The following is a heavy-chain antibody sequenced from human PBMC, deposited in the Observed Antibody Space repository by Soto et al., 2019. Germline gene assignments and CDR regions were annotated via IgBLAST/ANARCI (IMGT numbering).Heavy chain of an antibody. CDR3: ARLWYSSGAVWFDP. Sequence: PVKVSCKASGGTFSSYAISWVRQGPWQGLGWMGGVIPIFCTAKYAQKFPGRGTINADDSTSTAYMELSSLGSEDTAVYYCARLWYSSGAVWFDPWGQGTLVTVPS. D-gene: IGHD6-19*01. V-gene: IGHV1-69*01. CDR2: VIPIFCTA. CDR1: GGTFSSYA. J-gene: IGHJ5*02.